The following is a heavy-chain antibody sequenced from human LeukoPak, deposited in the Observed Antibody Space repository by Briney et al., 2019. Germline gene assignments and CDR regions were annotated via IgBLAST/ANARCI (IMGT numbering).Heavy chain of an antibody. J-gene: IGHJ4*02. V-gene: IGHV4-4*07. Sequence: PSETLSLTCTVSGGSISSYYWSWIRQPAGKGLEWIGRIYTSGSTNYNPSLKSRVTMSVDTSKNQFSLQLSSVTAADTAVYYWARVPTVTFFDYWGQGTLVTVSS. D-gene: IGHD4-17*01. CDR2: IYTSGST. CDR1: GGSISSYY. CDR3: ARVPTVTFFDY.